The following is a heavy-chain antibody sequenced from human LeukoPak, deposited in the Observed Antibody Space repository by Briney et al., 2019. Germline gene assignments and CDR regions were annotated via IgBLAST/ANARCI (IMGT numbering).Heavy chain of an antibody. CDR1: GFTFSSYG. Sequence: GGSLRLSCAASGFTFSSYGMHWVRQAPGEELEWVAVISYGGSNKFYADSVKGRFTISRDNSKNTLYLQMNSLRAEDTAVYYCAKDVGMIGYCSGGSCYAIDYWGQGTLVTVSS. V-gene: IGHV3-30*18. J-gene: IGHJ4*02. CDR2: ISYGGSNK. D-gene: IGHD2-15*01. CDR3: AKDVGMIGYCSGGSCYAIDY.